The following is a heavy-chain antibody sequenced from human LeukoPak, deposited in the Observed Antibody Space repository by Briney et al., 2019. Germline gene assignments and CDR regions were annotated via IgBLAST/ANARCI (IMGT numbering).Heavy chain of an antibody. CDR1: GGSISSSNW. CDR2: IYHSGST. J-gene: IGHJ4*02. Sequence: SETLSLTCAVSGGSISSSNWWSWVRQPPGKGLEWIGEIYHSGSTNYNPSLKSRVTISVDKSKNQFSLKLSSVTAADTAVYYCARVYSHDYGDPPYIDYWGQGTLVTVSS. CDR3: ARVYSHDYGDPPYIDY. D-gene: IGHD4-17*01. V-gene: IGHV4-4*02.